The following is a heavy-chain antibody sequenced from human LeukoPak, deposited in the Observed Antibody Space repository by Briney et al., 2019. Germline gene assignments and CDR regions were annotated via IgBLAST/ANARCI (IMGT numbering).Heavy chain of an antibody. CDR3: ARKGNGALDI. V-gene: IGHV3-23*01. D-gene: IGHD1-1*01. CDR2: ISDTGGST. CDR1: GFTFRNYA. Sequence: GGSLRLSCAASGFTFRNYAMSWVRQAPGKGLEWVSDISDTGGSTNYVGSVKGRFIISRDNSKNTLYLQMNSLRAEDTAVYYRARKGNGALDIWGQGTMVTVSS. J-gene: IGHJ3*02.